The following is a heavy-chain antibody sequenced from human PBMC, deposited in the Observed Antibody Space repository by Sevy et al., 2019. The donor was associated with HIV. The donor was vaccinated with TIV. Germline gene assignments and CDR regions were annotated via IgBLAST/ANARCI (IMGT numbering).Heavy chain of an antibody. CDR3: ARGFGCRGYYDY. CDR2: IGTAGDT. J-gene: IGHJ4*02. Sequence: GGSLRLSCAASGFTFSSYDMHWVRQATGKGLEWVSAIGTAGDTYYPGSVKGRFTISRENAKNSLYLQMNSLRAGDTAGEYWARGFGCRGYYDYWGQGTLVTVSS. D-gene: IGHD2-15*01. CDR1: GFTFSSYD. V-gene: IGHV3-13*01.